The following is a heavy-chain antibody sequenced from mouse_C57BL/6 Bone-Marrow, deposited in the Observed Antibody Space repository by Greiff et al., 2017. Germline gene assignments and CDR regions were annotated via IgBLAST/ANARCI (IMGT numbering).Heavy chain of an antibody. V-gene: IGHV14-2*01. CDR3: ATVYYFDY. Sequence: VQLQQSGAELVKPGASVKLSCKASGYTFTDYYMHWVKQRPGQGLEWIGRIHPADGDTNYDPKFKGKATLTADTSSNTAYLQLSSLTSEDTAVYYSATVYYFDYWGQGTTLTVSS. CDR1: GYTFTDYY. J-gene: IGHJ2*01. CDR2: IHPADGDT.